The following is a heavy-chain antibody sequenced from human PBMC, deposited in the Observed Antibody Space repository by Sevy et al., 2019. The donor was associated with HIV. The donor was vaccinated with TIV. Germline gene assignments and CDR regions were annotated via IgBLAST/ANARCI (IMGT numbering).Heavy chain of an antibody. CDR2: VSGSGGKR. V-gene: IGHV3-23*01. D-gene: IGHD3-10*01. CDR1: GFTFSNYG. J-gene: IGHJ3*01. Sequence: GGSLRLSCAAFGFTFSNYGMTWVRQAPGKGLEWVSSVSGSGGKRYNADSVKGRFTISRDNSKNTLYLQMNSLRAEDTAVYYCARWGNYYGDAFDFWGQGTVVTVSS. CDR3: ARWGNYYGDAFDF.